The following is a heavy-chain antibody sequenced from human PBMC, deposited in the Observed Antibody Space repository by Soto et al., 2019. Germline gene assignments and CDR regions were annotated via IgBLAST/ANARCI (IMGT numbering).Heavy chain of an antibody. CDR3: ASSRYGYIFYDY. CDR1: GGSISSGDYY. Sequence: QVQLQESGPGLVKPSQTLSLTCTVSGGSISSGDYYWSWIRQPPGKGLEWIGYIYYSGSTYYNPSLKSRLTISVDTSKNQFSLRLSSVTAADTAVYYGASSRYGYIFYDYWGQGTLVTVSS. D-gene: IGHD5-18*01. V-gene: IGHV4-30-4*01. CDR2: IYYSGST. J-gene: IGHJ4*02.